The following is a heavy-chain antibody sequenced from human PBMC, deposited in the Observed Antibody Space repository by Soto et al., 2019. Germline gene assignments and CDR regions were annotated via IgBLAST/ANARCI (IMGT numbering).Heavy chain of an antibody. V-gene: IGHV2-5*02. D-gene: IGHD2-15*01. J-gene: IGHJ5*02. CDR2: IYWDDEK. Sequence: QITLKESGPALVKPTQTLTLTCTFSGFSLNTDGVGVGWIRQPPGKALEWLALIYWDDEKRYNPSLESRLTITRGTSNDQVVLTMTNMDPVDTATYYCAKKPRVMAAATSTWFDHWGQGTLVTVSS. CDR3: AKKPRVMAAATSTWFDH. CDR1: GFSLNTDGVG.